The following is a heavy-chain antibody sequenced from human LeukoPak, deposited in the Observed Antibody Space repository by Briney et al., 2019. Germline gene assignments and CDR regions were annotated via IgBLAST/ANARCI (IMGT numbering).Heavy chain of an antibody. CDR2: ISAYNGNT. D-gene: IGHD2-2*02. V-gene: IGHV1-18*01. Sequence: ASVKVSCKASGYTFTSYGISWVRQAPGQGLEGMGWISAYNGNTNYAQKLQGRVTMTTDTSTSTAYMELRSLRSDDTAVYYCARVCGSTSCYTLFDYCGQGKLVTVSS. J-gene: IGHJ4*02. CDR1: GYTFTSYG. CDR3: ARVCGSTSCYTLFDY.